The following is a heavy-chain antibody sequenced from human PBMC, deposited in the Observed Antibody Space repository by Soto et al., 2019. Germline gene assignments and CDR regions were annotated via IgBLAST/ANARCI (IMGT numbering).Heavy chain of an antibody. Sequence: EVQLVESGGGLVQPGGSLRLSCAASGFTFSSYSMNWVRLAPGKGLEWVSYISSSSSTIYYADSVKGRFTISRDNAKNSLYLQMNSLRDEDTAVYYCARGLYYYDSRGYWGYWGQGTLVTVSS. V-gene: IGHV3-48*02. D-gene: IGHD3-22*01. CDR3: ARGLYYYDSRGYWGY. CDR1: GFTFSSYS. CDR2: ISSSSSTI. J-gene: IGHJ4*02.